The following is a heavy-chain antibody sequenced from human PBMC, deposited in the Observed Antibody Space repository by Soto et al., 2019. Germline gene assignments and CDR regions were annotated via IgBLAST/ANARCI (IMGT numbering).Heavy chain of an antibody. Sequence: SETLSHTCTVSGGSIISGGYYWSWIRKHPGKGLEWIGYIYYSGSTYYNPSLKSRVTISVDTSKNQFSLKLSSVTAADTAVYYCARAPHCSGGSCYWVGYNWFDPWGQGTLVTVSS. CDR3: ARAPHCSGGSCYWVGYNWFDP. J-gene: IGHJ5*02. CDR1: GGSIISGGYY. V-gene: IGHV4-31*03. CDR2: IYYSGST. D-gene: IGHD2-15*01.